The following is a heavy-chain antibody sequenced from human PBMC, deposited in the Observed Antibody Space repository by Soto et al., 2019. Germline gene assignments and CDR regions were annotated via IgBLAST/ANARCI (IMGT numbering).Heavy chain of an antibody. CDR3: ARVKTGEFGYYYYYMDV. D-gene: IGHD7-27*01. CDR2: IYYSGNT. J-gene: IGHJ6*03. V-gene: IGHV4-59*01. Sequence: QVQLQESGPGLVKPSETLSLTCTVSGGSISSYYWSWIRQPPGKGLEWIGYIYYSGNTNYNPSLKSRVTISVDTSTNQFSLKLRSVTAADTAVYYCARVKTGEFGYYYYYMDVWGKGTTVTVSS. CDR1: GGSISSYY.